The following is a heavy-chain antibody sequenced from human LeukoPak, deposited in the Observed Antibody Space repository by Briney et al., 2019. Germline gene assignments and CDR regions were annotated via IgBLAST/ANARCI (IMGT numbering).Heavy chain of an antibody. J-gene: IGHJ6*02. D-gene: IGHD6-13*01. CDR3: AKDMVAAAEGYYGMDV. CDR1: GFTFDDYA. Sequence: GGSLRLSCAASGFTFDDYAMHWVRQAPGKGLEWVSLISGDGGSTYYADSVKGRFTISRDNSKTSLYLQMNSLRTEDTALYYCAKDMVAAAEGYYGMDVWGQGTTVTVSS. CDR2: ISGDGGST. V-gene: IGHV3-43*02.